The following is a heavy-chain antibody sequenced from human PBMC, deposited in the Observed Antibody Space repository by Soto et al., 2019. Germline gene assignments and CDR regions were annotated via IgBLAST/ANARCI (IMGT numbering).Heavy chain of an antibody. CDR1: GFTFSSYA. V-gene: IGHV3-30-3*01. J-gene: IGHJ6*02. CDR3: ARDTAVRAAAGSYYYYGMDV. CDR2: ISYDGSNK. Sequence: PGGSLRLSCAASGFTFSSYAMHWVRQAPGKGLEWVAVISYDGSNKYYADSVKGRFTISRDNSKNTLYLQMNSLRAEDTAVYYCARDTAVRAAAGSYYYYGMDVWGQGTTVTVSS. D-gene: IGHD6-13*01.